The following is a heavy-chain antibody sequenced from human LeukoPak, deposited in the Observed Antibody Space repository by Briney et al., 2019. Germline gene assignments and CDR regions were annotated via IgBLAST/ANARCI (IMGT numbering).Heavy chain of an antibody. CDR2: INPNSGGT. CDR3: ARDVLRWWELLEGGNWFDP. Sequence: ASVKVSCKASGYTFTGYYMHWVRQAPGQGLEWMGWINPNSGGTNYAQKFQGRVTMTRDMSISTAYMELSRLRSDDTAVYYCARDVLRWWELLEGGNWFDPWGQGTLVTVSS. J-gene: IGHJ5*02. D-gene: IGHD1-26*01. CDR1: GYTFTGYY. V-gene: IGHV1-2*02.